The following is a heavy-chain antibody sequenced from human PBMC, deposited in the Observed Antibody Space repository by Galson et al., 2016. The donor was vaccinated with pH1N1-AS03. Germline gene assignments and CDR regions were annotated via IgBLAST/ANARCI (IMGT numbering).Heavy chain of an antibody. J-gene: IGHJ3*02. CDR1: GASISSGSLH. Sequence: TLSLTCTVSGASISSGSLHWGWIRQTAGKGLEFIGRFYSSGRATYHPSLESRVTISVDTSKSQFSLRLRSVTAADTAVYYCAADDMWGQGTMVTVSS. V-gene: IGHV4-61*02. CDR2: FYSSGRA. CDR3: AADDM.